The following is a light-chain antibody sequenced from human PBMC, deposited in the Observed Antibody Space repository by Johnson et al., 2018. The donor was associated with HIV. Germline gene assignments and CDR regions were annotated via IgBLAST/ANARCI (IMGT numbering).Light chain of an antibody. CDR2: DNN. V-gene: IGLV1-51*01. CDR3: GTWDNSLSAYV. J-gene: IGLJ1*01. CDR1: NSNIGNNY. Sequence: QSLLTQPPSVSAAPGQKVTISCSGSNSNIGNNYVSWYQQVPGTAPKLLIYDNNKRPSGIPDRFSGSKSGTSATLGITGLQTGDEADYYCGTWDNSLSAYVFGTGTKVTVL.